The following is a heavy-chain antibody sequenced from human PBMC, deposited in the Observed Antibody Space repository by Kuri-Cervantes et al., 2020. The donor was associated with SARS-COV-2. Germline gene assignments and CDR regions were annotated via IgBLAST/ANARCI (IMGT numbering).Heavy chain of an antibody. Sequence: GGSLRLSCAVYGGSFSGYYWNWIRQPPGKGLGWVSGINWNGGSTGYADSVKGRFTISRDNAKNSLYLQMNSLRAEDTALYYCAKDYGSDGMDVWGQGTTVTVSS. J-gene: IGHJ6*02. D-gene: IGHD3-10*01. CDR2: INWNGGST. V-gene: IGHV3-20*04. CDR3: AKDYGSDGMDV. CDR1: GGSFSGYY.